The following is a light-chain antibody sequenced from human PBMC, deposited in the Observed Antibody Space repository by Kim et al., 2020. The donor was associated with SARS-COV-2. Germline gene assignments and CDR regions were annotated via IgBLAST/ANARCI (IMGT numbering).Light chain of an antibody. J-gene: IGLJ7*01. CDR2: YDS. Sequence: APGKTGRITCGGNNIGSKSVHWYQQKPGQAPVLVIYYDSDRPSGIPERFSGSNSGNTATLTISRVEAGDEADYYCQVWDSSSDHAVFGGGTQLTVL. CDR1: NIGSKS. CDR3: QVWDSSSDHAV. V-gene: IGLV3-21*04.